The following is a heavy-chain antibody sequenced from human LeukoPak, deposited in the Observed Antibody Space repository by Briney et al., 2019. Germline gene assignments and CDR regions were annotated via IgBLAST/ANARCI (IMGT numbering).Heavy chain of an antibody. D-gene: IGHD1-26*01. J-gene: IGHJ4*02. CDR1: GGSISSYY. CDR2: IYYSGST. CDR3: VATSQNGGSELFNY. V-gene: IGHV4-59*01. Sequence: SETLSLTCTVSGGSISSYYWSWIRQPPGKGLEWIGYIYYSGSTNYNPSLKSRVTISVDTSKNQFSLKLNSVTAADTAVYYCVATSQNGGSELFNYWGQGTLVTVSS.